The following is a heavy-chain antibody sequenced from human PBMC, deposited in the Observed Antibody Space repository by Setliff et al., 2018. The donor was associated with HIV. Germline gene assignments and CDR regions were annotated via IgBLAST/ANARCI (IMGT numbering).Heavy chain of an antibody. CDR1: GGSFSSYG. Sequence: ASVKVSCKASGGSFSSYGISWVRQAPGQGLEWMGWMNPNSGNTGYAQNFQGRVTMTRNTSISTAYMELTSLRFEDTAVYYCARGSPTAGDYWGQGTLVTVSS. CDR3: ARGSPTAGDY. CDR2: MNPNSGNT. V-gene: IGHV1-8*02. J-gene: IGHJ4*02.